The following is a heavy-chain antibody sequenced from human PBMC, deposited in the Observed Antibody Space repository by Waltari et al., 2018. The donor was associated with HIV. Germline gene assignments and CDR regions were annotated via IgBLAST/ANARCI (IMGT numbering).Heavy chain of an antibody. CDR2: IHYTGYT. CDR1: PESIAGSSYC. Sequence: LQLQESGPGLVKPSETLSLTCSVSPESIAGSSYCVGWVRQSPGKGPEGIASIHYTGYTYHNPSLRSRVTISVDTAKNQFSLSLSSVTAVDTAIYYCARHKDYYTDTTALFQVWGRGLLVTVSS. V-gene: IGHV4-39*01. CDR3: ARHKDYYTDTTALFQV. D-gene: IGHD3-22*01. J-gene: IGHJ4*02.